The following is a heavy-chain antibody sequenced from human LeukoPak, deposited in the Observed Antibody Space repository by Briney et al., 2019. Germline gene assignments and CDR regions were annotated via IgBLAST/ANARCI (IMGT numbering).Heavy chain of an antibody. CDR3: ARERYGSGRDAFDI. CDR2: IYHSGST. V-gene: IGHV4-4*02. CDR1: GGSISSSNW. J-gene: IGHJ3*02. D-gene: IGHD3-10*01. Sequence: SETLSLTCAVSGGSISSSNWWSWVRQPPGKGLEWIGEIYHSGSTNYNPSLKSRVTISVDESKNQFSLKLSSVTAADTAVYYCARERYGSGRDAFDIWGQGTMVTVSS.